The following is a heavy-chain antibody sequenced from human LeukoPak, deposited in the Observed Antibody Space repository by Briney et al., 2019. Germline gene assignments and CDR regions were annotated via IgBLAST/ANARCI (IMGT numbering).Heavy chain of an antibody. CDR1: GYTFSSYS. J-gene: IGHJ6*02. CDR3: ARDLLVLLWFGETDYYYYGMDV. CDR2: ISSSSSTI. V-gene: IGHV3-48*04. Sequence: GGSLRLSCAASGYTFSSYSMNWVRQAPGKGLEWVSSISSSSSTIYYADSVKGRFTISRDNAKNSLYLQMNSLRAEDTAVYYCARDLLVLLWFGETDYYYYGMDVWGQGTTVTVSS. D-gene: IGHD3-10*01.